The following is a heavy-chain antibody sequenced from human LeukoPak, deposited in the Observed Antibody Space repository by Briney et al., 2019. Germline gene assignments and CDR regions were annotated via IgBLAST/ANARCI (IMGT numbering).Heavy chain of an antibody. CDR3: ARVMDFWSGLEWFDY. V-gene: IGHV3-21*01. J-gene: IGHJ4*02. Sequence: PGGSLRLSCAASGFTFSSYSMNWVRQAPGKGLEWVSSISSSSSYIYYADSVKGRFTISRDNAKNSLYLQMNSLRAEDTAVYYCARVMDFWSGLEWFDYWGQGTLVTVSS. CDR1: GFTFSSYS. D-gene: IGHD3-3*01. CDR2: ISSSSSYI.